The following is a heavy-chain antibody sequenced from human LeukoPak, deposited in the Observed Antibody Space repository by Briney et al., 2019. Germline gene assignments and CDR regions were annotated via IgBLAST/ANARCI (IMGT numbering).Heavy chain of an antibody. CDR1: GYTLTELS. J-gene: IGHJ4*02. CDR3: ATSQYNWNRGVFDY. V-gene: IGHV1-24*01. Sequence: ASVKVSCKVSGYTLTELSMHWVRQAPGKGLEWMGGFDPEDGEAIYAQKFQGRVTMTEDTSTDTAYMELSSLRSEDTAVYYCATSQYNWNRGVFDYWGQGTLVTVSS. CDR2: FDPEDGEA. D-gene: IGHD1-1*01.